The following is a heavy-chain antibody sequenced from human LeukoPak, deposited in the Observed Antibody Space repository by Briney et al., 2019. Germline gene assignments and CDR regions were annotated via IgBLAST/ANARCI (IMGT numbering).Heavy chain of an antibody. D-gene: IGHD6-19*01. J-gene: IGHJ5*02. V-gene: IGHV3-30*18. CDR2: ISYDGSNK. CDR3: AKDPEIAVAGPNWFDP. Sequence: PGGSLRLSCAASGFTFSSYGMHWVRQAPGKGLEWVAVISYDGSNKYYADSVKGRFTISRDNSKNTLYLQMNSLRAEDTAVYYCAKDPEIAVAGPNWFDPWGQGTLVTVSS. CDR1: GFTFSSYG.